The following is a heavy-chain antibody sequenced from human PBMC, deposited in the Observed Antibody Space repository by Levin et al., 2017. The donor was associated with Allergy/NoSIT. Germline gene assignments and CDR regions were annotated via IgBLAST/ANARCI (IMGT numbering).Heavy chain of an antibody. CDR2: ISGSGDAT. V-gene: IGHV3-23*01. CDR3: AKGSYCSAGTCYSRLGY. J-gene: IGHJ4*02. Sequence: GESLKISCAASGFTFSSDVMSWVRQAPGKGLEWVSGISGSGDATYYADSVRGRFTISRDNSKNMLSLQMNSLRAVDTALYYCAKGSYCSAGTCYSRLGYWGQGTLVTVSS. CDR1: GFTFSSDV. D-gene: IGHD2-15*01.